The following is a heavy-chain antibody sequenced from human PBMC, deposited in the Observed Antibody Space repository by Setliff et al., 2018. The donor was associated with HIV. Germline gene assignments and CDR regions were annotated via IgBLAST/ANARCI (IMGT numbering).Heavy chain of an antibody. CDR3: TTNLPRPEALRQSGVDP. V-gene: IGHV3-15*01. CDR2: IKSEGDGGTT. Sequence: PGGSLRLSCATSGFTFNNAWMSWVRQAPGKGLEWVGHIKSEGDGGTTDYAGAVKGRFTISRDDSKNTLYLQMNSLKNEDTAVYYCTTNLPRPEALRQSGVDPWGQGALVTVSS. J-gene: IGHJ5*02. CDR1: GFTFNNAW. D-gene: IGHD3-10*01.